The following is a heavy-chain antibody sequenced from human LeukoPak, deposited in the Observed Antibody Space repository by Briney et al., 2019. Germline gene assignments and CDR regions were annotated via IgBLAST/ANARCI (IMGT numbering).Heavy chain of an antibody. CDR2: INWNGGST. D-gene: IGHD4-17*01. CDR1: GFTFSRYA. V-gene: IGHV3-20*04. CDR3: ARDRGDYALRT. J-gene: IGHJ5*02. Sequence: RPGGSLRLSCAASGFTFSRYAMSWVRQAPGKGLEWVSGINWNGGSTGYADSVKGRFTISRDNAKNSLYLQMNSLRAEDTALYYCARDRGDYALRTWGQGTLVTVSS.